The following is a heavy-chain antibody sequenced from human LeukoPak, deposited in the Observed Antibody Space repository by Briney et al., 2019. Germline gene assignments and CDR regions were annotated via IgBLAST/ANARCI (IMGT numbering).Heavy chain of an antibody. D-gene: IGHD5-24*01. J-gene: IGHJ4*02. CDR3: AKDRGDGYPTHFDY. CDR1: GLTFSRYA. CDR2: IRYDGSNK. Sequence: GGSLRLSCAASGLTFSRYAMHWVRQAPGKGLEWVAFIRYDGSNKYYADSVKGRFTISRDNSKNTLYLQMNSLRPEDTAVHYCAKDRGDGYPTHFDYWGQGTLVTVSS. V-gene: IGHV3-30*02.